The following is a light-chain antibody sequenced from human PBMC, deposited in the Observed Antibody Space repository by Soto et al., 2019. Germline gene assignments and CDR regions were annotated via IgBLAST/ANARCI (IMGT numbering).Light chain of an antibody. CDR3: QSFDTSLSGFVV. V-gene: IGLV1-40*01. Sequence: QSVLTQPPSMSGAPGQRVTISCTGSSSNIGAGYDVHWYQQHPGTAPKLLIFDNNYRPSGVPDRFSGSKSDTSASLAITGLQAEDEADYYCQSFDTSLSGFVVFGGGTKLTVL. CDR2: DNN. J-gene: IGLJ2*01. CDR1: SSNIGAGYD.